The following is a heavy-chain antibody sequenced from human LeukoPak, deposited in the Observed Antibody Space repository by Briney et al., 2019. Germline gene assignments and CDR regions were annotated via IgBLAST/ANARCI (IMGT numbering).Heavy chain of an antibody. V-gene: IGHV4-59*12. Sequence: SETLSLTCTVSGGSISSYYWSWIRQPPGKGLEWIGYIYYSGTTNYNPSLKSRVTISVDTSKNQFSLKLSSVTAADTAVYYCARGGFWDIAAAGTDFAWGQGTLVTVSS. CDR1: GGSISSYY. D-gene: IGHD6-13*01. J-gene: IGHJ5*02. CDR3: ARGGFWDIAAAGTDFA. CDR2: IYYSGTT.